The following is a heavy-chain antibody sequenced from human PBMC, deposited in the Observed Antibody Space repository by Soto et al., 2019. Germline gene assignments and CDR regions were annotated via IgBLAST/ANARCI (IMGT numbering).Heavy chain of an antibody. Sequence: QVQLVQSGAEVKKPGSSVKVSCKASGGTFSSYAISWVRQAPGQGLEWMGGIIPIFGTANCAQKFQGRVTITADDSTSTAYMELRSLRSEDTAVYYCASVLELHYYYGMDVWGQGTTVTVSS. CDR2: IIPIFGTA. V-gene: IGHV1-69*12. CDR1: GGTFSSYA. CDR3: ASVLELHYYYGMDV. D-gene: IGHD1-7*01. J-gene: IGHJ6*02.